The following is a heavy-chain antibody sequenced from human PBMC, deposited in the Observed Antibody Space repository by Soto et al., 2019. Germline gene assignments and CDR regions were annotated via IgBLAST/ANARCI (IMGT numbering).Heavy chain of an antibody. D-gene: IGHD3-22*01. CDR3: ARVQPPADYYDSSGYLDY. V-gene: IGHV3-7*03. CDR1: GFTFSSYW. J-gene: IGHJ4*02. Sequence: GGSLRLSCAASGFTFSSYWMSWVRQAPGKGLEWVANIKQDGSEKYYVDSVKGRFTISRDNAKNSLYLQMNSLRAEDTAMYYCARVQPPADYYDSSGYLDYWGQGTLVTVSS. CDR2: IKQDGSEK.